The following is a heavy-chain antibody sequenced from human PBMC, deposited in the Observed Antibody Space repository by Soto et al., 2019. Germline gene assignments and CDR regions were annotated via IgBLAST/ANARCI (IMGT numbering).Heavy chain of an antibody. CDR3: ARAPRGNYGYPSYFDY. Sequence: SDTLSLTCTVSGRSISSSSWNWIRQPPGKGLEWIGYIYYSGSTNYNPSLKSRVTISVDTSKNQFSLKLSSVTAADTAVYYCARAPRGNYGYPSYFDYWGQGTLVTVSS. CDR2: IYYSGST. CDR1: GRSISSSS. V-gene: IGHV4-59*07. D-gene: IGHD3-10*01. J-gene: IGHJ4*02.